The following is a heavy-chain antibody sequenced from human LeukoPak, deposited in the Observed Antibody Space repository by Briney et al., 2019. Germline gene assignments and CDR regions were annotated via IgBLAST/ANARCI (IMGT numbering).Heavy chain of an antibody. D-gene: IGHD3-3*01. CDR3: ASFKGVSDDFWSGVDY. V-gene: IGHV1-69*05. J-gene: IGHJ2*01. CDR1: GGTFSSYA. CDR2: IIPIFGTA. Sequence: ASVKVSCKASGGTFSSYAISWVRQAPGQGLEWMGGIIPIFGTANYAQKFQGRVTITTDESTSTAYMELSSLRSEDTAVYYCASFKGVSDDFWSGVDYWGRGTLVTVSS.